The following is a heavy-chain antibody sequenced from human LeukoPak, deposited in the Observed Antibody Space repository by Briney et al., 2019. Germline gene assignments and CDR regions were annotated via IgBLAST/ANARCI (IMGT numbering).Heavy chain of an antibody. CDR1: GFTFSSYA. D-gene: IGHD3-22*01. J-gene: IGHJ3*02. CDR3: AKRGYDSSGYDAFDI. Sequence: GGSLRLSCAASGFTFSSYAMSWVRQAPGKGLEWVSAISHTGNSTYYQDSVKGRFTISRDNTKNTLYLQMNSLRAEDTAVYYCAKRGYDSSGYDAFDIWGQGTMVTVSP. V-gene: IGHV3-23*01. CDR2: ISHTGNST.